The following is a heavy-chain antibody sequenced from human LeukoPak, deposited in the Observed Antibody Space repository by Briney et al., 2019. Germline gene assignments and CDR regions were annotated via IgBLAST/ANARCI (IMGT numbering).Heavy chain of an antibody. CDR2: IAYDGSKI. V-gene: IGHV3-30*02. CDR3: AKDHKLEGYGYFDY. J-gene: IGHJ4*02. Sequence: AGGTLRLSCAASRFSFSSYGIHWVRQAPGKGLEWVAFIAYDGSKIYYAESVKGRFTISRDNSRNTLYLQMNSLRAEDTAVYYCAKDHKLEGYGYFDYWGQGTLVTVSS. CDR1: RFSFSSYG. D-gene: IGHD5-18*01.